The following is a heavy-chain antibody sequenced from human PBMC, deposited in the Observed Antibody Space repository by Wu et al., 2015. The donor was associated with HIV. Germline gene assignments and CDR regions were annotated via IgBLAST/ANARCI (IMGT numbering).Heavy chain of an antibody. CDR1: GYTFTSYD. D-gene: IGHD6-19*01. J-gene: IGHJ6*02. Sequence: QVQLVQSGAEVKKPGASVKVSCKASGYTFTSYDINWVRQATGQGLEWMGWMNPNSGNTGYAQKFQGRVTMTTDTSTSTAYMELRSLRSDDTAVYYCARQWLAFHGMDVWGQGTTVTVSS. CDR2: MNPNSGNT. CDR3: ARQWLAFHGMDV. V-gene: IGHV1-8*01.